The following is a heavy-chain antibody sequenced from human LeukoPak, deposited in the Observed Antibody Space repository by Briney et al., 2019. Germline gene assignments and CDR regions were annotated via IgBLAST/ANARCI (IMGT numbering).Heavy chain of an antibody. CDR2: LYSSGTT. Sequence: QPGGSLRLSCAASGLTVSGSYMNWVRQAPGKGLEWVSVLYSSGTTYYADSARGRFTISRDNSKNTLYLQLNSLRAEDTAIHYCAQSRGAFDIWGQGTMVTVSS. D-gene: IGHD3-10*01. CDR3: AQSRGAFDI. CDR1: GLTVSGSY. J-gene: IGHJ3*02. V-gene: IGHV3-53*01.